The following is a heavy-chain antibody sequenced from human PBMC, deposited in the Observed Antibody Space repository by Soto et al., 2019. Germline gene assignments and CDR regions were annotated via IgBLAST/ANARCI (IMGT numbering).Heavy chain of an antibody. CDR3: VRGLEWLRNY. D-gene: IGHD5-12*01. J-gene: IGHJ4*02. V-gene: IGHV1-8*01. CDR1: GYTFTTYD. CDR2: MNPNSGDT. Sequence: QVQLVQSGAEVKKPGASVKVSCKATGYTFTTYDINWVRQATGQGLEWMGWMNPNSGDTGYAQKFXGRVTMTRDTSISTAYMELSTLTSEDTAVYYCVRGLEWLRNYWGQGTLVTVSS.